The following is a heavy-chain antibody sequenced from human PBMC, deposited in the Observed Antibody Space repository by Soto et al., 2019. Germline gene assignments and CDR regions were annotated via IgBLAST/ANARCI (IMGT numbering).Heavy chain of an antibody. CDR1: GGTFNRFG. V-gene: IGHV1-69*13. Sequence: GASVKVSCKASGGTFNRFGINWVRQAPGKGLEWMGGIIPFSDSPKYAPRFRGRLTITADETTSTAYMDLSRLRSEDTAAYYCARGSGVDYFYYGMDVWGQGTTVTSP. D-gene: IGHD1-26*01. CDR3: ARGSGVDYFYYGMDV. J-gene: IGHJ6*02. CDR2: IIPFSDSP.